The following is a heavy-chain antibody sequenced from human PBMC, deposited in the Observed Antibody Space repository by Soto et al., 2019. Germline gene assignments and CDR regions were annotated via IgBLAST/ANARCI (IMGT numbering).Heavy chain of an antibody. CDR1: GGTFSSYG. D-gene: IGHD1-26*01. CDR3: AIEGCRGSYWMADP. CDR2: IIPIRGIP. V-gene: IGHV1-69*04. Sequence: QVQLVQSGAEVKKPGTSVKVSCKASGGTFSSYGVTWVRQAPGHGLEWMGRIIPIRGIPNYAQKFQARVTITADNSTSTPYMDLTSLKSEGTAVYYCAIEGCRGSYWMADPRGQGTQVTVSS. J-gene: IGHJ5*02.